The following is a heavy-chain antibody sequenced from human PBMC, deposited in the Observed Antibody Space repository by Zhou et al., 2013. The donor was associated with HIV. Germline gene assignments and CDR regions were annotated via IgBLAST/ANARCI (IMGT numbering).Heavy chain of an antibody. CDR2: ISAYNGNT. J-gene: IGHJ5*02. V-gene: IGHV1-18*01. CDR1: GYTFTSYG. D-gene: IGHD3-22*01. CDR3: ARVYGYYYDSSGYYKYNWFDP. Sequence: VQLVQSGAEVKKPGASVKVSCKASGYTFTSYGISWVRQAPGQGLEWMGWISAYNGNTNYAQKLQGRVTMTTDTSTSTAYMELRSLRSDDTAVYYCARVYGYYYDSSGYYKYNWFDPGAREPWSPSPQ.